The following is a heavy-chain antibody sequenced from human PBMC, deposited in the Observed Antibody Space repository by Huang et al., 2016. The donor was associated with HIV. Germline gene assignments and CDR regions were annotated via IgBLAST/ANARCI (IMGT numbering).Heavy chain of an antibody. D-gene: IGHD3-22*01. CDR1: GYACPRYY. J-gene: IGHJ4*02. Sequence: QVQLVQSGAEVKKPGASVKVSCKASGYACPRYYMHWVRRAPGQGLAWVGIINPSDGSTSYAQKFQGRGTTTRDTSTNTVFMELSSLGSEDTAVYYWARDRDFYDSSGYWGFNYFDYWGQGTLVTVSS. CDR2: INPSDGST. V-gene: IGHV1-46*01. CDR3: ARDRDFYDSSGYWGFNYFDY.